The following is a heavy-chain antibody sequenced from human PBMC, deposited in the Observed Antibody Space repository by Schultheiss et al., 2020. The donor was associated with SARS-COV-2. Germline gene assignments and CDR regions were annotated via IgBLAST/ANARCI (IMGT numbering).Heavy chain of an antibody. CDR1: GGSISSYY. D-gene: IGHD1-20*01. CDR3: ARLTGDYYYGMDV. J-gene: IGHJ6*02. CDR2: INHSGST. Sequence: SETLSLTCTVSGGSISSYYWSWIRQPPGKGLEWIGEINHSGSTNYIPSLKSRVTMSVDTSKNQFSLKLSSVTAADTAVYYCARLTGDYYYGMDVWGQGTTVTVSS. V-gene: IGHV4-59*01.